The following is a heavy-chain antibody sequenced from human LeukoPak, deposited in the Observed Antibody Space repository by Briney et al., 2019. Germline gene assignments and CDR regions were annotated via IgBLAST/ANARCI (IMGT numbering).Heavy chain of an antibody. D-gene: IGHD3-22*01. J-gene: IGHJ4*02. CDR1: GYSISSGYY. CDR2: IYHSGST. CDR3: ARGAFGDSSGYYPVYFDY. Sequence: SETLSLTCTVSGYSISSGYYWSWIRQPPGKGLEWIGYIYHSGSTYYNPSLKSRVTMSVDTSKNQFSLKLSSVTAADTAVYYCARGAFGDSSGYYPVYFDYWGQGTLVTVSS. V-gene: IGHV4-38-2*02.